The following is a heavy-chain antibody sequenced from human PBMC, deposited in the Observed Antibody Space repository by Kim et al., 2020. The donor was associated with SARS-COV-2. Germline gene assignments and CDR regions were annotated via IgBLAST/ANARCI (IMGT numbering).Heavy chain of an antibody. CDR3: ARGGRYSYALLPFDY. D-gene: IGHD5-18*01. Sequence: PSLKSRVTISVDTSKNQFSLKLSSVTAADTAVYYCARGGRYSYALLPFDYWGQGTLVTVSS. J-gene: IGHJ4*02. V-gene: IGHV4-34*01.